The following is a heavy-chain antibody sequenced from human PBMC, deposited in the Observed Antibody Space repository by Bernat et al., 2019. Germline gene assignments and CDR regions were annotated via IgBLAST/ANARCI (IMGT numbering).Heavy chain of an antibody. CDR2: ISYDGSNK. D-gene: IGHD3-22*01. Sequence: QVQLVESGGGVVQPGRSLRLSCAASGFTFSSYAMHWVRQAPGKGLEWVAAISYDGSNKYYADSVKGRFTISRDNSKNTLYLQMNSLRAEDTAVYYCARGEGDSRDRASFDIWGQGTMVTVSS. V-gene: IGHV3-30-3*01. J-gene: IGHJ3*02. CDR3: ARGEGDSRDRASFDI. CDR1: GFTFSSYA.